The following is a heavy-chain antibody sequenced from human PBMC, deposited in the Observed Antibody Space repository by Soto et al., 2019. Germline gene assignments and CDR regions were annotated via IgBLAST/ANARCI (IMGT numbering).Heavy chain of an antibody. J-gene: IGHJ4*02. CDR3: ARGQRPINFDY. V-gene: IGHV4-59*01. Sequence: SETLSLTCTVSGGSITSSYWSWIRRPPGKGLEWIAYIYDTGISGYTPSTSYNPSLKSRVTMSVDTSKNQFSLKLSSVTAADTAVYYCARGQRPINFDYWGQGTLVTVSS. CDR2: IYDTGISGYTPST. CDR1: GGSITSSY.